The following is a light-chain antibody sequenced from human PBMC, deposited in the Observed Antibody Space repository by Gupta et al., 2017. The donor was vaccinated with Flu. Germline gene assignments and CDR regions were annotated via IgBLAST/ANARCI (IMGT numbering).Light chain of an antibody. V-gene: IGKV3-20*01. Sequence: EVGLTKSPGTLSLSPGERATLSCRASQSVSNSQLAWYQQKLGQAPRLLIYGASNRATGIPDRFSGSGSGTDYTLTINRLEPEDFAVYYCQQYGSSPYTFGQGTKLEIK. CDR2: GAS. CDR1: QSVSNSQ. J-gene: IGKJ2*01. CDR3: QQYGSSPYT.